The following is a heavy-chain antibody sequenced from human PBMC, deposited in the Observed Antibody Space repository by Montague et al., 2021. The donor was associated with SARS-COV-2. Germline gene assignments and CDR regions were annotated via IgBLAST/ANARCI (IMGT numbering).Heavy chain of an antibody. Sequence: SETLSLTCSVSGASISDYYWSWIRQPPGKGLEWIGYIYYSRRTNYNPSLKSRVTISADTSKNQFSLKLSSVTAADTAFYYCAVTNPCYYYGMDVWGQGTTVTVSS. V-gene: IGHV4-59*01. CDR3: AVTNPCYYYGMDV. J-gene: IGHJ6*02. CDR1: GASISDYY. CDR2: IYYSRRT. D-gene: IGHD1-14*01.